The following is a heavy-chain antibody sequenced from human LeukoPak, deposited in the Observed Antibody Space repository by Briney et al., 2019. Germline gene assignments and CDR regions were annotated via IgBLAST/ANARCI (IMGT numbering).Heavy chain of an antibody. CDR3: ARSKTYRSTWNSDY. D-gene: IGHD6-13*01. CDR1: GGSISSYY. Sequence: SETLSLTCTVSGGSISSYYWSWIRQPAGKGLEWIGRIYTSGSTNYNPSLKSRVTMSVDTSKNQFSLKLSSVTAADTAVYYCARSKTYRSTWNSDYWGQGTLVTVSS. CDR2: IYTSGST. V-gene: IGHV4-4*07. J-gene: IGHJ4*02.